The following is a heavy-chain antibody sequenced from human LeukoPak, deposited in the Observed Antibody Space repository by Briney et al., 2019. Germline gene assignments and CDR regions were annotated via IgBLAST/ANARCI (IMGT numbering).Heavy chain of an antibody. J-gene: IGHJ4*02. D-gene: IGHD7-27*01. V-gene: IGHV3-7*01. Sequence: GGSLRLSCAASGFTFSTYWMAWVRQAPGKGLEGGANIKQDGGETYYVESVRGRFTISRDNANNLLYLQMSSLRVEDTAVYYCARDSGDRPRTVGYYFDNWGQGTLVTVSP. CDR3: ARDSGDRPRTVGYYFDN. CDR2: IKQDGGET. CDR1: GFTFSTYW.